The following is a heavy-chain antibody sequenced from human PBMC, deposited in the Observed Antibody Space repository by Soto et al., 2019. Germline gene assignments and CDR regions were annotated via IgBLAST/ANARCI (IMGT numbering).Heavy chain of an antibody. Sequence: ASVKVSCKASGYTFTSYGISWGRQAPGQGLEWMGWISAYNGNTNYAQKLQGRVTMTTDTSTSTAYMELRSLRSDDTAVFYRARGPEAAGIIGWFDSWGQGTLVTVSS. CDR2: ISAYNGNT. J-gene: IGHJ5*01. D-gene: IGHD6-13*01. CDR3: ARGPEAAGIIGWFDS. CDR1: GYTFTSYG. V-gene: IGHV1-18*01.